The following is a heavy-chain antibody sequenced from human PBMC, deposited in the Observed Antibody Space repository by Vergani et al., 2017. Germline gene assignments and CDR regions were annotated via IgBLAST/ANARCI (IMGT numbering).Heavy chain of an antibody. CDR3: ARGRVYGDYYYGRDV. Sequence: QLQLQESGPGLVKPSETLSLTCTVSGGSISSSSYYWGWIRQPPGKGLEWIGSIYYSGSTNYNPSLKSRVTISVDKSKNQFSLKLSSVTAADTAVYYCARGRVYGDYYYGRDVWGQGP. CDR1: GGSISSSSYY. D-gene: IGHD4-17*01. J-gene: IGHJ6*02. V-gene: IGHV4-39*07. CDR2: IYYSGST.